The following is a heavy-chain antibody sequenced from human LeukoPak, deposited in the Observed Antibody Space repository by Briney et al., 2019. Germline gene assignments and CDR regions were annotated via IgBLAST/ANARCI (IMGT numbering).Heavy chain of an antibody. CDR3: ARDTIGRGTYFVYFQH. CDR1: GFTFSSYS. J-gene: IGHJ1*01. Sequence: SGGSLRLSCAASGFTFSSYSMNWVRQAPGKGLEWVSYISSSSSTIYYADSVKGRFTISRDNAKNSLYLQMNSLRAEDTAVYYCARDTIGRGTYFVYFQHWGQGTLVTVSS. D-gene: IGHD1-26*01. V-gene: IGHV3-48*01. CDR2: ISSSSSTI.